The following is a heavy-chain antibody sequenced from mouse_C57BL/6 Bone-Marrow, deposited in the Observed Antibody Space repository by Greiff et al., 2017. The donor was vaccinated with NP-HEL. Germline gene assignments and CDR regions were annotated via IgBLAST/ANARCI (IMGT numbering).Heavy chain of an antibody. V-gene: IGHV1-80*01. D-gene: IGHD2-5*01. CDR3: ASYYSNYPSWFAY. CDR1: GYAFSSYW. Sequence: QVQLQQSGAELVKPGASVKISCKASGYAFSSYWLNWVKQRPGKGLEWIGQLYPGDGDTNYNGKFKGKATLTADKSSSTAYMQLSSLTSEDSAVYFCASYYSNYPSWFAYWGQGTLVTVSA. J-gene: IGHJ3*01. CDR2: LYPGDGDT.